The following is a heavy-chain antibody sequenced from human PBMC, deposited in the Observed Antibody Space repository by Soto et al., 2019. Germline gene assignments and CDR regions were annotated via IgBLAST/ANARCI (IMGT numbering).Heavy chain of an antibody. CDR1: GFSLSTSGVG. CDR2: IYWDDDK. CDR3: AHRPVRYSRGWIDAFDI. J-gene: IGHJ3*02. Sequence: QITLKESGPTLVKPTQTLTLTCTFSGFSLSTSGVGVGWIRQPPGKALEWLALIYWDDDKRYSPSLKSRLTIAKDPSNIRVVFTMTTMDPVDTATYYCAHRPVRYSRGWIDAFDIWGQGTVVTVSS. V-gene: IGHV2-5*02. D-gene: IGHD6-19*01.